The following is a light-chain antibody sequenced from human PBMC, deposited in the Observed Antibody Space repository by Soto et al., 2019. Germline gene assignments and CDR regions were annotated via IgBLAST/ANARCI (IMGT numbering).Light chain of an antibody. CDR3: QQRSNWPRPT. CDR1: QSVSSY. CDR2: DAS. J-gene: IGKJ3*01. Sequence: EIVLTQSPATLSLSPGERATLSCRASQSVSSYLAWYQQKPGQAPRLLIYDASNRATGIPARFSGSGSGTDFTLTISSLEPEDFAVYYCQQRSNWPRPTCGPGTKVDIK. V-gene: IGKV3-11*01.